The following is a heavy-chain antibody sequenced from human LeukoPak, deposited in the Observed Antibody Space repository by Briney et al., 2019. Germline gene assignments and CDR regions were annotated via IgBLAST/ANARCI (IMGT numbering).Heavy chain of an antibody. J-gene: IGHJ4*02. V-gene: IGHV3-48*03. CDR3: ASHYDIDY. CDR2: ISSSGSTI. Sequence: PGGSLRLSCAASGFTFSSYEMNWVRQAPGKGLEWVSYISSSGSTIYYADSVKGRFTISRDNAKNSLYLQMNSLKAEDTAVYFCASHYDIDYWGQGTLVTVSS. CDR1: GFTFSSYE. D-gene: IGHD3-9*01.